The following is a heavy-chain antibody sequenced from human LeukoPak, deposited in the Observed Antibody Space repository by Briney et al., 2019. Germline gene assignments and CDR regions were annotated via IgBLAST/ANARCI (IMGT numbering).Heavy chain of an antibody. CDR2: IIPIFGTA. V-gene: IGHV1-69*05. CDR3: AGKRIAAPDDAFDI. Sequence: SVKVSCKASGGTFSSYAISWVRQAPGQGLEWMGGIIPIFGTANYAQKFQGRVTITTDESTSTAYMELSSLRSEDTAVYYCAGKRIAAPDDAFDIWGQGTMVTVSS. D-gene: IGHD6-6*01. J-gene: IGHJ3*02. CDR1: GGTFSSYA.